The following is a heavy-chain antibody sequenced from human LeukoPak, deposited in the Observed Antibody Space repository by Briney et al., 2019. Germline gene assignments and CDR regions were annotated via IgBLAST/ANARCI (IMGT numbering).Heavy chain of an antibody. Sequence: GGSLRLSCAASGFTFSSYAISWVRQAPGKGLEWVSAISGSGGSTYYADSVKGRFTISRDNSKNTLYLQMNSLRAEDTAVYYCAKGGHSGYDFYFDYWGQGTLVTVSS. J-gene: IGHJ4*02. CDR2: ISGSGGST. V-gene: IGHV3-23*01. CDR1: GFTFSSYA. CDR3: AKGGHSGYDFYFDY. D-gene: IGHD5-12*01.